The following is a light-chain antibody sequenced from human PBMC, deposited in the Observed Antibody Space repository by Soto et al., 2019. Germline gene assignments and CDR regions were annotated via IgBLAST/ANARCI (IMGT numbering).Light chain of an antibody. V-gene: IGKV1-39*01. CDR3: QQSFSSPPT. CDR2: GAS. Sequence: DIRMTQSPSSLSASVGDRVTITCRASQNINTYLNWYQQRPGKAPNLLIYGASSVQSGVPARFSGSGSGTDFALTITSLQPEDFATYYWQQSFSSPPTFGQGTKVEI. J-gene: IGKJ1*01. CDR1: QNINTY.